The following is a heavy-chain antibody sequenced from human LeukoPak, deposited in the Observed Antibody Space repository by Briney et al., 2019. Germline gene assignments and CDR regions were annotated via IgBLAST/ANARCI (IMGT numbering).Heavy chain of an antibody. CDR1: GGTFSSYA. Sequence: SVKVSCKASGGTFSSYAINWVRQAPGQGLEWMGGIIPIFGTASYAQKFQGRVTIIADESTSTAYMELSSLRSEDTAVYYCASTPLRRGCHYYGMDVWGQGTMVTVSS. D-gene: IGHD2-15*01. CDR3: ASTPLRRGCHYYGMDV. J-gene: IGHJ6*02. V-gene: IGHV1-69*13. CDR2: IIPIFGTA.